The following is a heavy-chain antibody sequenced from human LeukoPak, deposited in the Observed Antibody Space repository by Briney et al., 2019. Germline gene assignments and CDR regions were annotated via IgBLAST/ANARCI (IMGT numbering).Heavy chain of an antibody. D-gene: IGHD6-6*01. V-gene: IGHV3-30*03. J-gene: IGHJ4*02. Sequence: PGGSLRLSCAASGFTFSSYGMHWVRQAPGKGLEWVAVISYDGSSKDYADSVKGRFTISRDNAKNSLYLQMNSLRAEDTALYYCAREIYELLAARSYYFDYWGQGTLVTVSS. CDR3: AREIYELLAARSYYFDY. CDR1: GFTFSSYG. CDR2: ISYDGSSK.